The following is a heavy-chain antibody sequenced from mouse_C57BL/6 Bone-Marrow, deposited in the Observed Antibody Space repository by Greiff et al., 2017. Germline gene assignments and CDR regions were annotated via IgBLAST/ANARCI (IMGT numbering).Heavy chain of an antibody. V-gene: IGHV2-2*01. CDR3: ARRGTSQATYWFAY. CDR2: IWSGGST. J-gene: IGHJ3*01. Sequence: QVQLKQSGPGLVQPSQSLSITCTVSGFSLTSYGVHWVRQSPGKGLEWLGVIWSGGSTDYNAAFISRLSISKDNSKSQVFFKMNSLQAGDTAIYYCARRGTSQATYWFAYWGQGTLVTVSA. D-gene: IGHD3-2*02. CDR1: GFSLTSYG.